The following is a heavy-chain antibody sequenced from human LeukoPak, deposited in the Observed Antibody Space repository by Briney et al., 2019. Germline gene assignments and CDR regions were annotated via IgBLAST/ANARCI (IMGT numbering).Heavy chain of an antibody. CDR1: GFTFSTHA. D-gene: IGHD1-1*01. V-gene: IGHV3-23*01. CDR3: VKGRGTVNYYMCV. CDR2: ASGSGSST. Sequence: GGSLSLSCGASGFTFSTHAMSWVRQTPEKGLEWVSSASGSGSSTYYADSVKGRFTISRDNSQNTLYLQINGLRAEDTAVYYCVKGRGTVNYYMCVWGKGTTVTVSS. J-gene: IGHJ6*03.